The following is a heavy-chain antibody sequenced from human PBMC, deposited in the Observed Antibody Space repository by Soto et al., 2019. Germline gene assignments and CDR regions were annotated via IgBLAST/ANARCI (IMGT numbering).Heavy chain of an antibody. D-gene: IGHD3-10*01. V-gene: IGHV3-21*01. J-gene: IGHJ6*02. CDR1: GLTFSSYS. Sequence: GSLRLSCAASGLTFSSYSMNWVRQAPGKGLEWVSSISSSSSYIYYADSVKGRFTISRDNAKNSLYLQMKILRAEDTAVYYCAVLWLGELWLVDYYGMDGWGQGTTVTVSS. CDR3: AVLWLGELWLVDYYGMDG. CDR2: ISSSSSYI.